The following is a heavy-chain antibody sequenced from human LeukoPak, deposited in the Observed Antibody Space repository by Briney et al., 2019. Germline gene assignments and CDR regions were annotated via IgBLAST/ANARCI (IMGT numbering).Heavy chain of an antibody. J-gene: IGHJ4*02. V-gene: IGHV3-7*01. CDR3: ASLRLVVVPAARDFDY. D-gene: IGHD2-2*01. CDR1: GFSFNTYS. CDR2: IKQDGSEK. Sequence: GGSLRLSCAASGFSFNTYSMSWVRQAPGKGLEWVANIKQDGSEKYYVDSVKGRFTISRDNAKNSLYLQMNSLRAEDTAVYYCASLRLVVVPAARDFDYWGQGTLVTVSS.